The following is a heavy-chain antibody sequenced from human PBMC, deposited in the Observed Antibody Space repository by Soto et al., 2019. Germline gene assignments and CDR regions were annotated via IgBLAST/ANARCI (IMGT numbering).Heavy chain of an antibody. V-gene: IGHV1-3*01. Sequence: ASVKVSCKASGHTFTSYAMHWVRQAPGQRLEWMGWINAGNGNTKYSQKFQGRVTITRDTSASTAYMELSSLRSEDTAVYYCARDGRLWLQLYYYGMDVWGQGTTVTVSS. CDR1: GHTFTSYA. D-gene: IGHD5-18*01. CDR3: ARDGRLWLQLYYYGMDV. CDR2: INAGNGNT. J-gene: IGHJ6*02.